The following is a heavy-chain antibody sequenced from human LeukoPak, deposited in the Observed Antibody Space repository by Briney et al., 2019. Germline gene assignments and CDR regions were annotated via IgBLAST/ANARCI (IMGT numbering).Heavy chain of an antibody. CDR2: LFPGLST. J-gene: IGHJ4*02. CDR1: GYFIHSAFY. V-gene: IGHV4-38-2*01. D-gene: IGHD4-23*01. Sequence: PSYTVSHTRSVWGYFIHSAFYLGWIRQPPRKCLDWIGNLFPGLSTEHNPSLKGRVTIFLDTSKNIFSLRLTSVTAADTALYFCAGMTTVIRGRRFDSWGQGALVTVSS. CDR3: AGMTTVIRGRRFDS.